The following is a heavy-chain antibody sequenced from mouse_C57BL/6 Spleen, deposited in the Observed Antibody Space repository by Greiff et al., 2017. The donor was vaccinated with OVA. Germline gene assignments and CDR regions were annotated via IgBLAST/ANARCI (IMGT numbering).Heavy chain of an antibody. CDR3: AREGYGNLTWNY. J-gene: IGHJ2*01. D-gene: IGHD2-1*01. V-gene: IGHV1-54*01. Sequence: QVQLKQSGAELVRPGTSVKVSCKASGYAFTNYLIEWVKQRPGQGLEWIGVINPGSGGTNYNEKFKGKATLTADKSSSTAYMQLSSLTSEDSAVYFCAREGYGNLTWNYWGQGTTLTVSS. CDR2: INPGSGGT. CDR1: GYAFTNYL.